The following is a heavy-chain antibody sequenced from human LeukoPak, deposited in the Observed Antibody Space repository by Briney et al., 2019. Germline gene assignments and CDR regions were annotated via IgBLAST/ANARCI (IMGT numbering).Heavy chain of an antibody. Sequence: GGSLRLSCAASGFTFSSYWMHWVRQAPGKGLVWVSRINSDGSTTSYADSVKGRFTISRDNAKNTLYLQMNSLRAEDTAVYYCAKGYSSSWAQIGYWGQGTLVAVSS. D-gene: IGHD6-13*01. CDR3: AKGYSSSWAQIGY. CDR1: GFTFSSYW. V-gene: IGHV3-74*01. CDR2: INSDGSTT. J-gene: IGHJ4*02.